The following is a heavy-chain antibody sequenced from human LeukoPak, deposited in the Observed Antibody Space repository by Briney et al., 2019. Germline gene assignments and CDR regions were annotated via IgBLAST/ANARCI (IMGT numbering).Heavy chain of an antibody. Sequence: ASVKVPCKASGYTFTGYYMHWVRQAPGQGLEWMGWINPNSGGTNYAQKFQGRVTMTRDTSISTAYMELSRLRSDDTAVYYCARDAPAYCGGDCFLYYFDYWGQGTLVTVSS. D-gene: IGHD2-21*01. J-gene: IGHJ4*02. CDR3: ARDAPAYCGGDCFLYYFDY. CDR2: INPNSGGT. CDR1: GYTFTGYY. V-gene: IGHV1-2*02.